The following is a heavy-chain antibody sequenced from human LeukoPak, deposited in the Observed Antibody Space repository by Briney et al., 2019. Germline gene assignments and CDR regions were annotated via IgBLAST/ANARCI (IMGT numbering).Heavy chain of an antibody. CDR2: MHYTGDS. CDR1: GGSTKIENYY. CDR3: ARGLYCVGDSCYLGNYFDY. V-gene: IGHV4-39*07. Sequence: PSETLSLTCTVSGGSTKIENYYWAWIRQSRGKGLEWMGGMHYTGDSKSSPSLKGRVTLSIDTSKNEISLKLTSVTAADTAVYYCARGLYCVGDSCYLGNYFDYWGQGTLVTVSS. D-gene: IGHD2-15*01. J-gene: IGHJ4*02.